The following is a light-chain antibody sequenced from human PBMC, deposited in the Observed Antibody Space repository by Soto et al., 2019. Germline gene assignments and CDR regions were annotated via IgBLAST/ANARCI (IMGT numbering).Light chain of an antibody. CDR2: KTF. Sequence: DIHMTQSPSTLSASVGDRVTITCRASQSISIWLAWYQQKPGKPPNLSIYKTFSLESGVPSRFSGSGSGTEFTLTIRSLQPDDFATYYCQHYNDYSWTFGQGTKVAIK. V-gene: IGKV1-5*03. CDR3: QHYNDYSWT. J-gene: IGKJ1*01. CDR1: QSISIW.